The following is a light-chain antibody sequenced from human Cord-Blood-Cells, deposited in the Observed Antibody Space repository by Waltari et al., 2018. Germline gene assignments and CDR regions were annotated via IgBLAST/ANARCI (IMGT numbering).Light chain of an antibody. CDR2: EGS. CDR1: SSDVGGYNL. Sequence: QFALTPPAPVSGSPGQSITISCTGTSSDVGGYNLFSWYQQHPGKAPKLMIYEGSKRPSGVSNRFSGSKSGNTASLTISGLQAEDEADYYCCSYAGSSTFVFGGGTKLTVL. CDR3: CSYAGSSTFV. J-gene: IGLJ3*02. V-gene: IGLV2-23*03.